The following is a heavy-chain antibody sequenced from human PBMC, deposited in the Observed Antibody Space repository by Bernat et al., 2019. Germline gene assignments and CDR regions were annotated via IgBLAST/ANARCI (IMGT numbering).Heavy chain of an antibody. CDR3: ARSDYDILTGANAFDI. J-gene: IGHJ3*02. V-gene: IGHV3-7*03. CDR1: GFTFSSYW. CDR2: IKQDGSEK. Sequence: EVQLVESGGGLVQPGGSLRLSCAASGFTFSSYWMSWVRQAPGKGLEWVANIKQDGSEKYYVDSVKGRFTISRDNAKNSLYLQMNSLRAEDTAVYYCARSDYDILTGANAFDIWGQGTMVTVSS. D-gene: IGHD3-9*01.